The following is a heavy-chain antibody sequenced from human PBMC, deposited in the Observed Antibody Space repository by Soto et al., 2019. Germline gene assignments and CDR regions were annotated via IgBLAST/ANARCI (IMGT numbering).Heavy chain of an antibody. CDR3: AKSLLWFGEVGLTYYYYGMDV. J-gene: IGHJ6*02. Sequence: SGGSLRLSCAASGFTFSSYAMSWVRQAPGKGLEWVSAISGSGGSTYYADSVKGRFTISRDNSKNTLYLQMNSLRAEDTAVYYCAKSLLWFGEVGLTYYYYGMDVWGQGTTVTVSS. D-gene: IGHD3-10*01. CDR2: ISGSGGST. CDR1: GFTFSSYA. V-gene: IGHV3-23*01.